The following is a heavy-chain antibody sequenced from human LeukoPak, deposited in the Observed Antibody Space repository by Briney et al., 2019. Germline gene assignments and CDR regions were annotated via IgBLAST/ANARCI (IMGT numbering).Heavy chain of an antibody. V-gene: IGHV1-69*04. J-gene: IGHJ4*02. CDR1: GYTFTSYG. D-gene: IGHD1-1*01. Sequence: WASVKVSCKASGYTFTSYGISWVRQAPGQGLEWMGRIIPILGIANYAQKFQGRVTITADKSTSTAYMELSSLRSEDTAVYYCAITDWNVVFSIEVDYWGQGTLVTVSS. CDR3: AITDWNVVFSIEVDY. CDR2: IIPILGIA.